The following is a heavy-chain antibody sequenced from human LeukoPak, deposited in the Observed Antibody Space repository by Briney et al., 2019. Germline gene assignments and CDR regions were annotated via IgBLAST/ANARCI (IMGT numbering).Heavy chain of an antibody. CDR1: GFTFSSYG. CDR2: IRYDGSNK. D-gene: IGHD3-22*01. V-gene: IGHV3-30*02. J-gene: IGHJ4*02. CDR3: AKDEPYYYDSSGYALDY. Sequence: PGGSLRLSCAASGFTFSSYGMHWVRQAPGKGLEWVAFIRYDGSNKYYADSVKGRFTISRDNSKNTLYLQMNSLSAEDTAVYYCAKDEPYYYDSSGYALDYWGQGTLVTVSS.